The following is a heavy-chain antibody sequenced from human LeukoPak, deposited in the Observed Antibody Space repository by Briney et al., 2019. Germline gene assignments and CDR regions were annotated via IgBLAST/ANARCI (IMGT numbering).Heavy chain of an antibody. CDR2: IYHSGST. Sequence: TSETLSLTCAVSGGSISSGGYSWSWIRQPPGKGLEWIGYIYHSGSTYYNPSVKSRVTISVDRSKNQFSLKLSSVTAADTAVYYCARGYDSSGYYTRWGQGTLVTVSS. CDR1: GGSISSGGYS. D-gene: IGHD3-22*01. V-gene: IGHV4-30-2*01. CDR3: ARGYDSSGYYTR. J-gene: IGHJ4*02.